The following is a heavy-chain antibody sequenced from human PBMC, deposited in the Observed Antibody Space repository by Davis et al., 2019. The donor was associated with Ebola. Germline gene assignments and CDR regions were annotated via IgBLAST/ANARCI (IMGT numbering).Heavy chain of an antibody. J-gene: IGHJ4*02. CDR1: GGSISSGDYY. CDR3: ARGDPCSSTSCYIFGIYPYYFDY. Sequence: SETLSLTCTVSGGSISSGDYYWSWIRQPPGKGLEWIGYIYYSGSTYYNPSLKSRVTISVDTSKNQFSLKLSSVTAADTAVYYCARGDPCSSTSCYIFGIYPYYFDYWGQGTLVTVSS. CDR2: IYYSGST. D-gene: IGHD2-2*02. V-gene: IGHV4-30-4*01.